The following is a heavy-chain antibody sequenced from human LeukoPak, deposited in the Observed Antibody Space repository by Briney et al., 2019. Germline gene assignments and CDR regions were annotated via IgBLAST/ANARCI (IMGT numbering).Heavy chain of an antibody. Sequence: ASVKVSCKASGYTFTGYYIHWMRLAPGQGLEWMGWINPKNGGTNYIQKFRGRVTMTRDTSTSTTYMEVTSLRSDDTAVYYCARYGDCSNGVCYFDNWGQGTLVTVSS. J-gene: IGHJ4*02. V-gene: IGHV1-2*02. CDR3: ARYGDCSNGVCYFDN. CDR1: GYTFTGYY. CDR2: INPKNGGT. D-gene: IGHD2-8*01.